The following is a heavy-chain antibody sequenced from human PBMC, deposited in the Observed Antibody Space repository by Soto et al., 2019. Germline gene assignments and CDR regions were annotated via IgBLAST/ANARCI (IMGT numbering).Heavy chain of an antibody. CDR3: ARHKQLVRLGRLSYYYGMDV. Sequence: PGESLKISCKGSGYSFTSYWIGWVRQMPGKGLEWMGIIYPGDSDTRYSPSFQGQVTISADKSISTAYLQWSSLKASDTAMYYCARHKQLVRLGRLSYYYGMDVWGQGTTVTVSS. J-gene: IGHJ6*02. V-gene: IGHV5-51*01. CDR2: IYPGDSDT. D-gene: IGHD6-6*01. CDR1: GYSFTSYW.